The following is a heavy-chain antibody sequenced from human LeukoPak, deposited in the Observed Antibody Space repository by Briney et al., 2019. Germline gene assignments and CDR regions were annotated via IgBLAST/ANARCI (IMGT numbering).Heavy chain of an antibody. Sequence: ASVKVSCKASGYTFTSYDINWVRQAPGQGLEWMGWINPNSGGTNYAQKFQGRVTMTRDTSISTAYMELSRLRSDDTAVYYCAKIAAAGTRLGFEPWGQGTQVTVSS. CDR2: INPNSGGT. J-gene: IGHJ5*02. V-gene: IGHV1-2*02. CDR1: GYTFTSYD. CDR3: AKIAAAGTRLGFEP. D-gene: IGHD6-13*01.